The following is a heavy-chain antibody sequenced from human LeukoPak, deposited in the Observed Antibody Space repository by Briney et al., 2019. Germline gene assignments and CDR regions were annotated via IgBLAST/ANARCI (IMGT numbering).Heavy chain of an antibody. CDR1: GGSIGDTTYY. CDR2: IYYSGST. J-gene: IGHJ4*02. D-gene: IGHD3/OR15-3a*01. Sequence: SETLSLTCTVSGGSIGDTTYYWDWIRQPPGKGLEWIGSIYYSGSTYYNASLKSQVSISIDTSKNQFSLRLTSVTAADTAVYYCARQTGAGLFILPGGQGTLVTVSS. V-gene: IGHV4-39*01. CDR3: ARQTGAGLFILP.